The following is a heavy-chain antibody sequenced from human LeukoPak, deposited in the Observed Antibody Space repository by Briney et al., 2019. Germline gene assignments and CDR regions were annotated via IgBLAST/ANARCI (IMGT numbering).Heavy chain of an antibody. D-gene: IGHD1-26*01. CDR1: GGSFSGYY. V-gene: IGHV4-34*01. Sequence: SETLSRTCAVAGGSFSGYYWSWIRQPPGRGLEGSGEINHSGSTNYNPSLKSRVTISVDTSKHQFSLKLSSVTAADTAVYYCASSGGSWDRARFDYWGQGTLVTVSS. CDR2: INHSGST. J-gene: IGHJ4*02. CDR3: ASSGGSWDRARFDY.